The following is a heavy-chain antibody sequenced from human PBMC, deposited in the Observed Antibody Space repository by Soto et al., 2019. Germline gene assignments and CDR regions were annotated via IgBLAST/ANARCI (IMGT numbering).Heavy chain of an antibody. V-gene: IGHV5-51*01. CDR1: GYRFTNYW. D-gene: IGHD3-10*01. CDR3: ARPTSSGSSDGAFTYGMDV. Sequence: PGESLKISCKASGYRFTNYWIAWVRQMPEKGLEWMGIIYPHDSDTRYSPSFQGQVTISADKSISTAYLHWSSVKASDTAMYFCARPTSSGSSDGAFTYGMDVWGQGTTVTVSS. CDR2: IYPHDSDT. J-gene: IGHJ6*02.